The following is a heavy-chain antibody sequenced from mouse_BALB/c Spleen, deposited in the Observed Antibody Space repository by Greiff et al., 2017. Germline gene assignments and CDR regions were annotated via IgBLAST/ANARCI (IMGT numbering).Heavy chain of an antibody. J-gene: IGHJ4*01. Sequence: EVQLQESGPGLVKPSQSLSLTCTVTGYSITSDYAWNWIRQFPGNKLEWMGYISYSGSTSYNPSLKSRISITRDTSKNQFFLQLNSVTTEDTATYYCAEFITRYYYAMDYWGQGTSVTVSS. CDR1: GYSITSDYA. V-gene: IGHV3-2*02. D-gene: IGHD1-2*01. CDR2: ISYSGST. CDR3: AEFITRYYYAMDY.